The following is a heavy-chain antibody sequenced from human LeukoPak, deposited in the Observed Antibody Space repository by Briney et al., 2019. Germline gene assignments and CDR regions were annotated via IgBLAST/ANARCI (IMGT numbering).Heavy chain of an antibody. CDR3: AKSVVRTKGRTSTRNWFDP. CDR2: ISSSGSYI. V-gene: IGHV3-21*01. CDR1: GFTFGTYS. J-gene: IGHJ5*02. Sequence: GGSLRLSCAASGFTFGTYSMNWVRRAPGKGLEWVSSISSSGSYIYYADSVKGRFTISRDNAKNSLYLQMNSLRAEDTAVYYCAKSVVRTKGRTSTRNWFDPWGQGTLVTVSS. D-gene: IGHD1-1*01.